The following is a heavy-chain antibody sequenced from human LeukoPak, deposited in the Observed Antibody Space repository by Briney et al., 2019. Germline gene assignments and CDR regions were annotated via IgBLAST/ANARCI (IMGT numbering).Heavy chain of an antibody. CDR3: ARGGGRYAPRNYYYYYYMDV. Sequence: RASVKVSCKASGYTFTSYYMHWVRQAPGQGLEWMGIINPSGGNTSYAQKFQGRVTMTRDMSTSTVYMELSSLRSEDTAVYYCARGGGRYAPRNYYYYYYMDVWGKGTTVTVSS. CDR2: INPSGGNT. CDR1: GYTFTSYY. V-gene: IGHV1-46*01. D-gene: IGHD1-26*01. J-gene: IGHJ6*03.